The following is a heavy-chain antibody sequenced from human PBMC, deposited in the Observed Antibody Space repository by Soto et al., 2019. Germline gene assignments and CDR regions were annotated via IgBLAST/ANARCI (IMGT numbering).Heavy chain of an antibody. CDR2: ISAYNGNT. D-gene: IGHD2-2*02. Sequence: WASVKVSCKASGYTFTSYGISWVRQAPGQGLEWMGWISAYNGNTNYAQKLQGRVTMTTDTSTSTAYMELRSLRSDDTAVYYCARDIVVVPAAIRDNWFDPWGQGTLVTVSS. CDR1: GYTFTSYG. J-gene: IGHJ5*02. CDR3: ARDIVVVPAAIRDNWFDP. V-gene: IGHV1-18*04.